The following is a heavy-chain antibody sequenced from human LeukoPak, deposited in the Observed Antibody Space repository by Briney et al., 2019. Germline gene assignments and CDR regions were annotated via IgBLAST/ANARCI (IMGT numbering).Heavy chain of an antibody. J-gene: IGHJ4*02. V-gene: IGHV3-23*01. CDR1: GSTFSSYA. D-gene: IGHD3-10*01. CDR3: ANRDGSYRDRNHFDY. CDR2: ISGSGGST. Sequence: GGSLRLSCAASGSTFSSYAMSWVRRAPGKGLEWVSAISGSGGSTYYADSVKGRFTISRDNSKNTLYLQMNSLRAEDTAVYYCANRDGSYRDRNHFDYWGQGTLVTVSS.